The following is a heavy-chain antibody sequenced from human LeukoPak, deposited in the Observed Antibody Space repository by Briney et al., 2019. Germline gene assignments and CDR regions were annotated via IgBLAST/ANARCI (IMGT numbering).Heavy chain of an antibody. J-gene: IGHJ4*02. V-gene: IGHV3-30-3*01. CDR1: GFTFSSYA. CDR2: ISYDGSNK. Sequence: GGSLRLSCAASGFTFSSYAMHWVRQAPGKGLEWVAVISYDGSNKYYADSVKGRFTISRDNPKNTLYLQMNSLRAEDTAVYYCARDGTLDFWSGYYSFFDYWGQGTLVTVSS. CDR3: ARDGTLDFWSGYYSFFDY. D-gene: IGHD3-3*01.